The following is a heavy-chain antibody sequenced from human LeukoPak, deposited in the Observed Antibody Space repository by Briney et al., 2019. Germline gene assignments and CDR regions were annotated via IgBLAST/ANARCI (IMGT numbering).Heavy chain of an antibody. CDR3: ARANYYDSTGCYHDY. J-gene: IGHJ4*02. V-gene: IGHV4-61*09. D-gene: IGHD3-22*01. Sequence: SETLSLTCSVSGGSITGDPHYWTWIRQTAGKGLEWIGHVSANGRTTYNPSLKSRVAISVDTSKKKFFLRLDSVTAAHKAVYYCARANYYDSTGCYHDYWGQGTLVTVSS. CDR1: GGSITGDPHY. CDR2: VSANGRT.